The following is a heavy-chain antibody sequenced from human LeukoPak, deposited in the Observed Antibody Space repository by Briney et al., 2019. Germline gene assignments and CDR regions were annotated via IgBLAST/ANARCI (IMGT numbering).Heavy chain of an antibody. Sequence: GESLKISCKGSGYSFTSYWIGWVRQMPGKGLEWMGIIYPGDSDTRYSPSFQGQVTISADKSISTAYLQWSSLKASDTAMYYCARHDADTGMDTGLDYWGQGTLVTVSS. CDR3: ARHDADTGMDTGLDY. V-gene: IGHV5-51*01. J-gene: IGHJ4*02. D-gene: IGHD5-18*01. CDR2: IYPGDSDT. CDR1: GYSFTSYW.